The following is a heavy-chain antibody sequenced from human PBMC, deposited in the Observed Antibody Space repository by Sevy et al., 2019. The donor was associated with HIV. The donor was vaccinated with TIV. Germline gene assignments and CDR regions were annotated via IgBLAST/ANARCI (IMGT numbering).Heavy chain of an antibody. CDR3: ARDHPVAARRYYGMDV. V-gene: IGHV1-69*13. CDR2: IIPIFGTA. D-gene: IGHD6-6*01. CDR1: GGTFSSYA. Sequence: ASVKVSCKASGGTFSSYAISWVRQAPGQGLEWMGGIIPIFGTANYAQKFQGRVTITADESTSTAYMELSSLRSEDTAVYYCARDHPVAARRYYGMDVWGQGTTVTVSS. J-gene: IGHJ6*02.